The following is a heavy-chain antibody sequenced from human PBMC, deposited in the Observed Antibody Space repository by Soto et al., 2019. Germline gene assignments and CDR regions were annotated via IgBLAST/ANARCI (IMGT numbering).Heavy chain of an antibody. Sequence: QVQLVQSGAEVKKPGSSVKVSCKASGGTFSSYTISWVRQAPGQGLEWMGRIIPILGIANYAQKFQGRVTITADKSTRKAYMELSSLRSEDTAVYYCARMIWSGYYTGIDPWGQGTLVTVSS. J-gene: IGHJ5*02. CDR1: GGTFSSYT. V-gene: IGHV1-69*02. CDR2: IIPILGIA. CDR3: ARMIWSGYYTGIDP. D-gene: IGHD3-3*01.